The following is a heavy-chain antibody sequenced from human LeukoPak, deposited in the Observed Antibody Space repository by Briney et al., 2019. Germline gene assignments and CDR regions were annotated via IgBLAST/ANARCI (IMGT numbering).Heavy chain of an antibody. V-gene: IGHV4-39*01. J-gene: IGHJ6*03. CDR2: IHYSDTT. CDR3: ARQSPYCSSTSCYDRDYYYYYMDV. Sequence: SETLSLTCTVSGGSISSSSNYWGWIRQPPGKGLEWIGSIHYSDTTYDNPALKSRVIISVDTSKNEFSLKLTSVTAADTAVYYCARQSPYCSSTSCYDRDYYYYYMDVWGKGTTVTVSS. D-gene: IGHD2-2*01. CDR1: GGSISSSSNY.